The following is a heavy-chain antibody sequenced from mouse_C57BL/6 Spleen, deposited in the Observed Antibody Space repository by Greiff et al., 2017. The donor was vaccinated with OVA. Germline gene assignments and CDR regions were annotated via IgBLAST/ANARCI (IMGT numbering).Heavy chain of an antibody. CDR2: IDPADSET. Sequence: QVQLQQPGAELVRPGSSVKLSCKASGYTFTSYWMHWVKQRPRQGLEWIGNIDPADSETHYNQKFKDKATLTVDKSSSTAYMELSSLTPEDAAFYYCARGDYYGTSPHFDVWGTGTTVTVSS. V-gene: IGHV1-52*01. D-gene: IGHD1-1*01. J-gene: IGHJ1*03. CDR3: ARGDYYGTSPHFDV. CDR1: GYTFTSYW.